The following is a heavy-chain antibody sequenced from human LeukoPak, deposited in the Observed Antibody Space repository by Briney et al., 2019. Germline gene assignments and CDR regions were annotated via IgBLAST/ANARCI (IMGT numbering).Heavy chain of an antibody. Sequence: KPGGSLRLSCAASGFTFGSSSINWVRQAPGKGLEWVASISSSSRDTYYADSVKGRFTISRDSAKKSLYLQMSSLRAEDTAVYYCARERVDFGDWSRYYHYGMDVWGQGTTVTVTS. CDR2: ISSSSRDT. J-gene: IGHJ6*02. CDR1: GFTFGSSS. CDR3: ARERVDFGDWSRYYHYGMDV. V-gene: IGHV3-21*01. D-gene: IGHD4-17*01.